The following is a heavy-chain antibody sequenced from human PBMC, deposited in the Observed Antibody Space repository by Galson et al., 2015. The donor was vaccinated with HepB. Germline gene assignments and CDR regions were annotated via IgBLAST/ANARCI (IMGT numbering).Heavy chain of an antibody. Sequence: SLRLSCAASGFTFSDHYMSWIRQAPGKGLEWVSETSSSSRRSPYTKYADSVKGRFTISRDNSKNSLYLQMSSLRVEDTAIYYCARMGPLVATPDYWGQGTLVSVSS. V-gene: IGHV3-11*03. CDR2: TSSSSRRSP. J-gene: IGHJ4*02. CDR1: GFTFSDHY. CDR3: ARMGPLVATPDY. D-gene: IGHD5-12*01.